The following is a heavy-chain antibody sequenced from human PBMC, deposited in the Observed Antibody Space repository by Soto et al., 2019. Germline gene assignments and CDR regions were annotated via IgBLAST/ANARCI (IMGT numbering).Heavy chain of an antibody. CDR2: IYYSGST. Sequence: PSETLSLTCTVSGGSISSYYWSWIRQPPGKGLEWIGYIYYSGSTNYNPSLKSRVTISVDTSKNQFSLKLSSVTAADTAVYYCARLTRYCTNGVCYRLFDYWGQGTLVTVSS. CDR1: GGSISSYY. J-gene: IGHJ4*02. V-gene: IGHV4-59*08. CDR3: ARLTRYCTNGVCYRLFDY. D-gene: IGHD2-8*01.